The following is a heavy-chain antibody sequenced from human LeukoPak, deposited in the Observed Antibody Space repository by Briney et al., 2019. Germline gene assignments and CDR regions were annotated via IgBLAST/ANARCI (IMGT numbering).Heavy chain of an antibody. CDR3: ARAANWGSKAYYWYFDL. CDR1: GGSISSYY. D-gene: IGHD7-27*01. Sequence: PSETLSLTCTVSGGSISSYYWSWIRQPPGRGLEWIGYICYSGSTNYNPSLKSRVTISVDTSKNQFSLKLSSVTAADTAVYYCARAANWGSKAYYWYFDLWGRGTLVTVSS. J-gene: IGHJ2*01. V-gene: IGHV4-59*08. CDR2: ICYSGST.